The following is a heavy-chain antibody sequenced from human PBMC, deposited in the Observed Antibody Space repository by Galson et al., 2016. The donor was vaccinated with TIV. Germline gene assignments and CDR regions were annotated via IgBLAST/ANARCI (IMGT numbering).Heavy chain of an antibody. CDR1: SFTVTDYY. CDR2: ISHSGTTT. D-gene: IGHD3-10*01. J-gene: IGHJ6*02. V-gene: IGHV3-11*04. CDR3: ARASTMRVADYYYGMDL. Sequence: SLRLSCAASSFTVTDYYINWVRQAPGKGLEWVAYISHSGTTTFYAEGVRGRFPISRDNAKNSAFLDMSSLRADDTAVYYCARASTMRVADYYYGMDLWGQGTTVTVSS.